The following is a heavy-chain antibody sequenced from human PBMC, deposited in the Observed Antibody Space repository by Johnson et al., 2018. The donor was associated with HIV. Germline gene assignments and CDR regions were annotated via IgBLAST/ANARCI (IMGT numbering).Heavy chain of an antibody. CDR1: GFPFHTYW. D-gene: IGHD6-6*01. CDR2: IKQDGSEK. J-gene: IGHJ3*02. CDR3: AREVGRWYSSSSGAFDI. V-gene: IGHV3-7*01. Sequence: VLLVESGGGLVQPGGSLRLSCAASGFPFHTYWMSWVRQGPGKGLEWVASIKQDGSEKSYVDLVKGGFIISREHAKISLYLQMNSLRAGDAAVCSCAREVGRWYSSSSGAFDIWGQGTMGTVSS.